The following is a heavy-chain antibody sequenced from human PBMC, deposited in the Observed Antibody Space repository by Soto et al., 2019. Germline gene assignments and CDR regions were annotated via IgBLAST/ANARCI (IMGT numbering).Heavy chain of an antibody. D-gene: IGHD4-17*01. CDR3: ARDGGNDYGDYHDAFDI. Sequence: SETPSLTCTVSGGSISRGGNYWNWIRQHPGKGLEWIGYIYYSGSTYYNPSLKSRVTISVDTSKNQFSLKLSSVTAADTAVYYCARDGGNDYGDYHDAFDIWGQGTMVTVSS. V-gene: IGHV4-31*03. CDR2: IYYSGST. J-gene: IGHJ3*02. CDR1: GGSISRGGNY.